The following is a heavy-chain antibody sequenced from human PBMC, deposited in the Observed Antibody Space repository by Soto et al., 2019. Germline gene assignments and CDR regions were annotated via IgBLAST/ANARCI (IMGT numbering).Heavy chain of an antibody. J-gene: IGHJ4*02. V-gene: IGHV3-21*01. D-gene: IGHD6-6*01. CDR1: GFTFSSYS. CDR2: ISSSSSYI. Sequence: SLRLSCAASGFTFSSYSMNWVRQAPGKGLEWVSSISSSSSYIYYADSVKGRFTISRDNAKNSLYLQMNSLRAEDTAVYYCAREGIAARPGIDYWGQGTLVTVSS. CDR3: AREGIAARPGIDY.